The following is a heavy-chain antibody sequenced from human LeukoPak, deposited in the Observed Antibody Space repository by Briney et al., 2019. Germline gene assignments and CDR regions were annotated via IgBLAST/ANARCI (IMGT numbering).Heavy chain of an antibody. CDR2: IKQEGSEK. V-gene: IGHV3-7*01. Sequence: QTGGSLRLSCAASGFTFSDHYLDWVRQAPGKGLEWVANIKQEGSEKYYVDSVKGRFTISRDNAKNSLYLQMDSLRAEDTAVYYCAGGSGWLIDYWGQGTLVTVSS. D-gene: IGHD6-19*01. CDR3: AGGSGWLIDY. J-gene: IGHJ4*02. CDR1: GFTFSDHY.